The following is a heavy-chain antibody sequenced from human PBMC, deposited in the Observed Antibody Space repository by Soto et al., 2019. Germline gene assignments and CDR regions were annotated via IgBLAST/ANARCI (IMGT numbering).Heavy chain of an antibody. V-gene: IGHV1-69*12. CDR3: DRGTVIGSQYNFYNYGMDV. CDR1: GDTLNSYA. J-gene: IGHJ6*02. CDR2: INPIFGNT. Sequence: QVQLVQSGVEVKKPGSSVKVSCKASGDTLNSYAIDWVRQAPGQGLEWMGGINPIFGNTYYAQRLQGRVKLSGEESTRTAYMELSTLTSEDTAVYYWDRGTVIGSQYNFYNYGMDVWGQGTTVIVSS. D-gene: IGHD2-21*01.